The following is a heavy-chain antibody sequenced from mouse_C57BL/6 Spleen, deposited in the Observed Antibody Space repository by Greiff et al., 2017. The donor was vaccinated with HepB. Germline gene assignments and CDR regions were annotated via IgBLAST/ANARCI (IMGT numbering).Heavy chain of an antibody. J-gene: IGHJ3*01. CDR1: GFNIKDYY. V-gene: IGHV14-1*01. CDR2: IDPEDGDT. CDR3: TRYGNGHEAWFAY. Sequence: EVKVVESGAELVRPGASVKLSCTASGFNIKDYYMHWVKQRPEQGLEWIGRIDPEDGDTEYAPKFQGKATMTADTSSNTAYLQLSSLTSEDTAVYYCTRYGNGHEAWFAYWGQGTLVTVSA. D-gene: IGHD1-1*02.